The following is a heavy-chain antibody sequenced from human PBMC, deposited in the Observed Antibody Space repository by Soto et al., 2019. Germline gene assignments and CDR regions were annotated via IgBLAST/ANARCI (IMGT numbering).Heavy chain of an antibody. CDR1: GFTVSSNY. CDR3: AREHSGVAVADGY. Sequence: EVQLVESGGGLVQPGGSLRLSCAASGFTVSSNYMSWVRQAPGKGLEWVSVIYSGGSTYYADSVKGRFTISRDNSKNTLYLQRNSLRAEDTALYYCAREHSGVAVADGYWGQGTLVTVSS. D-gene: IGHD6-19*01. CDR2: IYSGGST. J-gene: IGHJ4*02. V-gene: IGHV3-66*01.